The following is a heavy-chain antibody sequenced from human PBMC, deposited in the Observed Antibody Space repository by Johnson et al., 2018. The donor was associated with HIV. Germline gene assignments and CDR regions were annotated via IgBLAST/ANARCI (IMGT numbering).Heavy chain of an antibody. V-gene: IGHV3-11*04. CDR1: GFSFSDYY. J-gene: IGHJ3*02. D-gene: IGHD1-1*01. CDR2: ISSSGTAK. Sequence: VQLMESGGGVVQPGRSLRLSCAASGFSFSDYYMSWIRQAPGKGLEWVSYISSSGTAKYYADSVKGRFTISRDNSKNTLYLQMNSLRAEDTALYYCARDTKVPRYNWNDGVFDIWGQGTLVTVSS. CDR3: ARDTKVPRYNWNDGVFDI.